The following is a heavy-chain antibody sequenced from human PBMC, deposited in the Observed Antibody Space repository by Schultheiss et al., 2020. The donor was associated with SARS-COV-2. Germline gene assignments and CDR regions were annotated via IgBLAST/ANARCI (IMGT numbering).Heavy chain of an antibody. CDR1: GGSISSGGYY. CDR2: IYTSGST. D-gene: IGHD3-22*01. CDR3: ARVRYYDSSGYYYVNAFDI. V-gene: IGHV4-61*02. Sequence: SETLSLTCTVSGGSISSGGYYWSWIRQPAGKGLEWIGRIYTSGSTNYNPSLKSRVTMSVDTSKNQFSLKLSSVTAADTAVYYCARVRYYDSSGYYYVNAFDIWGPGTTVTVSS. J-gene: IGHJ3*02.